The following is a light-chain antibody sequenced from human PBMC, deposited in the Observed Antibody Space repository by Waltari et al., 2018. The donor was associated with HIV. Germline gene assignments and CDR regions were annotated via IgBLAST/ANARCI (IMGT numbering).Light chain of an antibody. CDR2: GAS. CDR3: QQCGRSP. Sequence: ESVLTQSPGTLSLSPGERATLSCRASQSVSSAYLALWQHKKCGQAPRLLICGASSRATGIPDRFCASGSGTDFTLTISTLEPEDFAVYYCQQCGRSPFGQGTRLEIK. CDR1: QSVSSAY. V-gene: IGKV3-20*01. J-gene: IGKJ5*01.